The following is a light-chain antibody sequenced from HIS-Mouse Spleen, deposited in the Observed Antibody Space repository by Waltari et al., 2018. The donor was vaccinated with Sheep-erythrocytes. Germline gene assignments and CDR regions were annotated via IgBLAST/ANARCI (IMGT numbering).Light chain of an antibody. CDR1: SSNIGNHA. J-gene: IGLJ1*01. CDR3: AAWDDRLNGYV. V-gene: IGLV1-36*01. CDR2: YDD. Sequence: QSVLTQPPSVSEAPRQRVTISCSGSSSNIGNHAVNWYPQLPGKAPKLLIYYDDLLPSGVSDRFSGSKSGTSASLAISGLQSEDEADYYCAAWDDRLNGYVFGTGTKVTVL.